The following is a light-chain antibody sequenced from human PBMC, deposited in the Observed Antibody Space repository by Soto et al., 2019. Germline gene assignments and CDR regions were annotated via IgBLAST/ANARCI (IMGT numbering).Light chain of an antibody. V-gene: IGKV3-11*01. J-gene: IGKJ4*01. Sequence: EVVFTQTAAALSRSRGDRVALSCWASQSVSTFLAWYQQKPGKTPRLLIYAAASLASGIPSRFSASVSGTDFILTISSLSPEDFAGYSCQQLISLPLAFGGGTKVDIK. CDR1: QSVSTF. CDR3: QQLISLPLA. CDR2: AAA.